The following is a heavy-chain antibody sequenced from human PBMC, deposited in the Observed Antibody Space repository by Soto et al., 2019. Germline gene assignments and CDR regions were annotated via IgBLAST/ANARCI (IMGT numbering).Heavy chain of an antibody. CDR3: ARVEGRPLGSNWFDP. CDR2: TYYRSKWYN. CDR1: GDSVSSNSAA. Sequence: KQSPTLSLTCAISGDSVSSNSAAWNWIRQSPSRGLEWLGRTYYRSKWYNDYAVSVKSRITINPDTSKNQFSLQLNSVTPEDTAVYYCARVEGRPLGSNWFDPWGQGTLVTVSS. D-gene: IGHD3-10*01. J-gene: IGHJ5*02. V-gene: IGHV6-1*01.